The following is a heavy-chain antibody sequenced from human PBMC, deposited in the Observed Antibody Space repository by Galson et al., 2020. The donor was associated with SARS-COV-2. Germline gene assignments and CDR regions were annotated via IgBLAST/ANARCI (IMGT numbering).Heavy chain of an antibody. CDR1: GFTFDDYA. CDR3: AKGGDAFDI. CDR2: ISWNSGSI. V-gene: IGHV3-9*01. Sequence: GGSLRLSCAASGFTFDDYAMHWVRQAPGKGLEWVSGISWNSGSIGYADSVKGRFTISRDNAKNSLYLQMNSLRAEDTALYYCAKGGDAFDIWGQGTMVTVSS. J-gene: IGHJ3*02.